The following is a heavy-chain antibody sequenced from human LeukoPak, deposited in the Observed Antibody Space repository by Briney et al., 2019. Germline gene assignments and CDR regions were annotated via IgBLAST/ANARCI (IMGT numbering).Heavy chain of an antibody. V-gene: IGHV3-30*18. CDR1: GFPFSSYG. CDR2: ISYDGSNK. J-gene: IGHJ4*02. D-gene: IGHD5-18*01. CDR3: AKVGVGTAIY. Sequence: GGSLRLSCAASGFPFSSYGMHWVRQAPGKGLEWVAVISYDGSNKYYADSVKGRFSISRDNSKNTLYLQMNSLRAEDTAVYYCAKVGVGTAIYWGQGTLVTVSS.